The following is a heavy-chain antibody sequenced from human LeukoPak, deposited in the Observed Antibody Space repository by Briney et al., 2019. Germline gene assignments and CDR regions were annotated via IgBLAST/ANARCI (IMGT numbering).Heavy chain of an antibody. D-gene: IGHD3-10*01. V-gene: IGHV3-23*01. CDR1: GITFSSYA. J-gene: IGHJ4*02. CDR2: ISGSGGST. Sequence: GGSLRLSCAASGITFSSYAMSWVRQAPGKGLEWVSVISGSGGSTFYADSVKGRFTISRDNSKNTLYLQMNSLRAEDTAVYYCAKALGGSGNYYFDYWGQGTLVTVSS. CDR3: AKALGGSGNYYFDY.